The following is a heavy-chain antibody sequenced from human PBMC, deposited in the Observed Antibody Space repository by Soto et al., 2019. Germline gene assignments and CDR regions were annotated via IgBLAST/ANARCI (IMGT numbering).Heavy chain of an antibody. J-gene: IGHJ6*02. V-gene: IGHV1-2*02. CDR1: GYTFSDYY. Sequence: QVQLVQSGAEVKKPGASVRVSCKPSGYTFSDYYMHWVRQAPGQGLEWMGWIIPKSDGTKTAQKFQGRVTMTRATSTNMFYLELSTLRSDDTAIYYCAGDRRGSGSFDGLDVWGQGTTVTVSS. CDR2: IIPKSDGT. D-gene: IGHD3-10*01. CDR3: AGDRRGSGSFDGLDV.